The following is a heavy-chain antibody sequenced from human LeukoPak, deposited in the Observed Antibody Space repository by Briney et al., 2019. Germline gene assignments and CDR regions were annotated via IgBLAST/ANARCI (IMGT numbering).Heavy chain of an antibody. V-gene: IGHV4-38-2*02. CDR2: IYYSGST. J-gene: IGHJ5*02. CDR1: GYSISSGYY. Sequence: SETLSLTCTVSGYSISSGYYWGWIRQSPGKGLEWIGSIYYSGSTYYNPSLKSRVTISVDTSKNQFSLKLSSVTAADTAVYYCARDSAVAGTFDPWGRGTLVTVSS. CDR3: ARDSAVAGTFDP. D-gene: IGHD6-19*01.